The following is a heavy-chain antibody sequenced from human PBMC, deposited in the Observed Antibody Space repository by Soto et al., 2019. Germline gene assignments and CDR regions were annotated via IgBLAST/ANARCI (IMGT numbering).Heavy chain of an antibody. Sequence: ASVKVSCKASGHTFSNYAIHWVRQAPLQMLEWMACINAGNNNIKYSQKFQGRITITRDTSASTVYMELNGLRSEDTAVYDCARGYYYHNGMDVWGQGTTVTLSS. CDR3: ARGYYYHNGMDV. CDR1: GHTFSNYA. CDR2: INAGNNNI. J-gene: IGHJ6*01. V-gene: IGHV1-3*01.